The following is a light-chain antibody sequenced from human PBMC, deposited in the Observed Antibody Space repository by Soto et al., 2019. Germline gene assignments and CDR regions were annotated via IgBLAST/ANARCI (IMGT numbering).Light chain of an antibody. J-gene: IGKJ2*01. CDR3: QQYNSYSYT. CDR2: KAS. V-gene: IGKV1-5*03. CDR1: QSIIRW. Sequence: DIQMTQFPSTLSSSVGDTFTIACRASQSIIRWLAWYQQKPGKAPKVLIFKASSLESGVPSRFSGSGSGTEFTLTISSLQPDEFATYYCQQYNSYSYTFGQGTKLEIK.